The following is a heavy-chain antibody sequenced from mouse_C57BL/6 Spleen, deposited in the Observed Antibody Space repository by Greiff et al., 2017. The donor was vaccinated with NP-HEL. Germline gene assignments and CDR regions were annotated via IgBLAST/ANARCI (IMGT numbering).Heavy chain of an antibody. CDR3: ARIRGPDWYFDV. Sequence: EVKLMESGPELVKPGASVKMSCKASGYPFTDYNMHWVKQSHGKSLEWIGYINPNNGGTSYNQKFKGKATLTVNKSSSTAYMELRSLTSEDSAVYYCARIRGPDWYFDVWGTGTTVTVSS. D-gene: IGHD3-1*01. J-gene: IGHJ1*03. CDR2: INPNNGGT. CDR1: GYPFTDYN. V-gene: IGHV1-22*01.